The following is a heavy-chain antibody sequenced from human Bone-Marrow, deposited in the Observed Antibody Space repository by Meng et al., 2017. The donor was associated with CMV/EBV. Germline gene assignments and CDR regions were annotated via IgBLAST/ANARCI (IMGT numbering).Heavy chain of an antibody. Sequence: ASVKVSCKASGYTFTSYDINWVRQATGQGLEWMGWMNPNSGNTGYAQKFQGRVTMTRNTSISTAYMERSSLRSEDTAVYYCARYYDILTGPGYWGQGTLVTVSS. D-gene: IGHD3-9*01. V-gene: IGHV1-8*01. CDR3: ARYYDILTGPGY. CDR1: GYTFTSYD. CDR2: MNPNSGNT. J-gene: IGHJ4*02.